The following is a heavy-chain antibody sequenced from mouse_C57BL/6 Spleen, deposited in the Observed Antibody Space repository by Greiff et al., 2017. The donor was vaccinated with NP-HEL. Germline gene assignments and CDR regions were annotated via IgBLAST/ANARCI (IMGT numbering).Heavy chain of an antibody. V-gene: IGHV1-69*01. J-gene: IGHJ4*01. CDR2: IDPSDSYT. Sequence: QVQLKQPGAELVMPGASVKLSCKASGYTFTSYWMHWVKQRPGQGLEWIGEIDPSDSYTTYNQKFKGKSTLTVDKSSSTAYMQLSSLTSEDSAVYYCAIPRVDYWGQGTSVTVSS. CDR3: AIPRVDY. CDR1: GYTFTSYW.